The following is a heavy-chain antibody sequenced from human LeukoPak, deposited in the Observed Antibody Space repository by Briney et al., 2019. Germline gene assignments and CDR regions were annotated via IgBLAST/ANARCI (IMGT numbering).Heavy chain of an antibody. Sequence: GGSLRLSCAASGFTFSSYWMSWVRQAPGKGLEWVANIKQDGSEKYYVDSVKGRFTISRDNAKNSLYLQMNSLRAEDTAVYYCARVTMVRGAPSHMDVWGQGTTATVSS. V-gene: IGHV3-7*01. CDR3: ARVTMVRGAPSHMDV. D-gene: IGHD3-10*01. CDR1: GFTFSSYW. J-gene: IGHJ6*02. CDR2: IKQDGSEK.